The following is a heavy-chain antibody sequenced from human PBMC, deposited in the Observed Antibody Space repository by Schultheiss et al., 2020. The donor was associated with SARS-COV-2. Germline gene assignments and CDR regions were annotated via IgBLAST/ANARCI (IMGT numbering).Heavy chain of an antibody. CDR1: GGTFSSYA. Sequence: ASVKVSCKASGGTFSSYAISWVRQAPGQGLEWMGWINPNSGGTNYAQKFQGRVTMTRDTSISTAYMELRSLRSDDTAVYYCARDTVPFTYYYDSSGSNWFDPWGQGALVTVSS. D-gene: IGHD3-22*01. CDR3: ARDTVPFTYYYDSSGSNWFDP. J-gene: IGHJ5*02. V-gene: IGHV1-2*02. CDR2: INPNSGGT.